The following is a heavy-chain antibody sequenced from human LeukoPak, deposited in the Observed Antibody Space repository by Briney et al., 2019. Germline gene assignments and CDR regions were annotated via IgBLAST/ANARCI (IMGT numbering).Heavy chain of an antibody. J-gene: IGHJ4*02. Sequence: GGSLRLSCTTSGFTVSMNYLSWVRQAPGKGLEWVSSIDSSGGYMFYADSVKGRFIISRDNAKDSLYLQMNSLRVEDTAVYYCLRGDRRDYWGQGTLVTVSS. CDR1: GFTVSMNY. CDR2: IDSSGGYM. CDR3: LRGDRRDY. V-gene: IGHV3-21*06.